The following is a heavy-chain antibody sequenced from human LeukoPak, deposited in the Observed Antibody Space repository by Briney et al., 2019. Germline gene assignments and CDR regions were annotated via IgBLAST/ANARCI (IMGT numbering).Heavy chain of an antibody. CDR1: GGTFSSYA. J-gene: IGHJ4*02. CDR3: ARDGGAVAGRFDY. Sequence: GSSVKVSCKASGGTFSSYAISWVRQAPGQGLEWMGGIIPVFGTANYAQKFQGRVTITADESTSTAYMELSSLRSEDTAVYYCARDGGAVAGRFDYWGQGTLVTVSS. CDR2: IIPVFGTA. V-gene: IGHV1-69*01. D-gene: IGHD6-19*01.